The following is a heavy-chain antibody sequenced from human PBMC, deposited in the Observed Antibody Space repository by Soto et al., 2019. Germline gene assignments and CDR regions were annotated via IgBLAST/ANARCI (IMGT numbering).Heavy chain of an antibody. CDR2: ISYDGSNK. CDR1: GFTFSSYG. CDR3: AKDRSSSWLRDYYYYGMDV. V-gene: IGHV3-30*18. D-gene: IGHD6-13*01. Sequence: VQLVESGGGVVQPGRSLRLSCAASGFTFSSYGMHWVRQAPGKGLEWVAVISYDGSNKYYADSVKGRFTISRDNSKNTLYLQMNSLRAEDTAVYYCAKDRSSSWLRDYYYYGMDVWGQGTTVTVS. J-gene: IGHJ6*02.